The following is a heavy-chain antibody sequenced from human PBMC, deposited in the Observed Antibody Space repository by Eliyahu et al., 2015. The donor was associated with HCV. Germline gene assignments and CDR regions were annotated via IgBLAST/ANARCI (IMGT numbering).Heavy chain of an antibody. CDR3: ATNSYMVRGDDRVGWFDP. CDR2: IIPIFGTA. D-gene: IGHD3-10*01. V-gene: IGHV1-69*01. Sequence: QVQLVQSGAEVKKPGSXVKVSCXAXGGTXXSXAISWVRQAPGQGLEWMGGIIPIFGTANYAQKFQGRVTITADESTSTAYMELSSLRSEDTAVYYCATNSYMVRGDDRVGWFDPWGQGTLVTVSS. J-gene: IGHJ5*02. CDR1: GGTXXSXA.